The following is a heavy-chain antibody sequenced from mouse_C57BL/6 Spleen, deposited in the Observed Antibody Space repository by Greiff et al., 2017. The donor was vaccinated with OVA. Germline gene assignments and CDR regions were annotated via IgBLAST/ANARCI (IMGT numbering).Heavy chain of an antibody. CDR2: ISSGGSYT. Sequence: DVMLVESGGDLVKPRGSLKLSCAASGFTFSSYGMSWVRQTPDKRLEWVATISSGGSYTYYPDSVKGRFTISRDNAKNTLYLQMSSLKSEDTAMYYCAREEDGDYFDYWVQGTTLTVSS. CDR1: GFTFSSYG. CDR3: AREEDGDYFDY. V-gene: IGHV5-6*02. J-gene: IGHJ2*01.